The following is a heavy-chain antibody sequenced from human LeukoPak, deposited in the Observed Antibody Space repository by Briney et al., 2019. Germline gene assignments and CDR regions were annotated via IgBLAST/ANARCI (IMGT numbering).Heavy chain of an antibody. CDR1: GGSFSGYY. Sequence: SETLSLNCAVYGGSFSGYYWSWIRQPPGKGLEWIGEINHSGSTNYNPSLKSRVTISVDTSKNQFSLKLSSVTAADTAVYYCARGRGYYDSSGYYYGYWGQGTLVTVSS. CDR3: ARGRGYYDSSGYYYGY. J-gene: IGHJ4*02. D-gene: IGHD3-22*01. V-gene: IGHV4-34*01. CDR2: INHSGST.